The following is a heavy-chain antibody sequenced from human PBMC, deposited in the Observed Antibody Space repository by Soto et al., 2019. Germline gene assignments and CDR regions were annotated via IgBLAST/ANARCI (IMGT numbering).Heavy chain of an antibody. J-gene: IGHJ6*02. CDR1: GFTFSNFG. CDR3: AREIDSNYDGMDV. D-gene: IGHD4-4*01. CDR2: IWYDGSSK. V-gene: IGHV3-33*01. Sequence: GGSLRLSCEASGFTFSNFGMHWVHQAPGKGLEWVARIWYDGSSKSYVDSVKGRFTISRDNSKETVYLQMNSLSAEDTGVYYCAREIDSNYDGMDVWGQGTTVTVSS.